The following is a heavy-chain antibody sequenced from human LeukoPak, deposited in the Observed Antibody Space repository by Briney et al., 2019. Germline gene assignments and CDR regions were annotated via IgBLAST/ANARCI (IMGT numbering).Heavy chain of an antibody. D-gene: IGHD6-13*01. J-gene: IGHJ6*02. CDR3: ARDSQRGIAAASLDV. CDR1: GFTFSDYY. V-gene: IGHV3-11*01. CDR2: ISSSSSTI. Sequence: GGSLRLSCAASGFTFSDYYMSWIRQAPGKGLEWVSYISSSSSTIYYAESLKGRVTISRDNAKNSLYLQMNSLRAEDTAEYYCARDSQRGIAAASLDVWGQGTTVTVSS.